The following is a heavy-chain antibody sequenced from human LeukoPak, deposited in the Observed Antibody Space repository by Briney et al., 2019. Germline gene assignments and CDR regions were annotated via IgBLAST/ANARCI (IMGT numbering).Heavy chain of an antibody. V-gene: IGHV7-4-1*02. J-gene: IGHJ6*03. D-gene: IGHD3-9*01. CDR3: ARDRATYYDILTGSDGYYYMDV. Sequence: GASVKVSCKASGYTFTSYAMNWVRQAPGQGLEWMGWINTNTGNPTYAQGFTGRFVFSLDTSVSTAYLQISSLKAEDTAVYYCARDRATYYDILTGSDGYYYMDVWGKGTTVTVSS. CDR2: INTNTGNP. CDR1: GYTFTSYA.